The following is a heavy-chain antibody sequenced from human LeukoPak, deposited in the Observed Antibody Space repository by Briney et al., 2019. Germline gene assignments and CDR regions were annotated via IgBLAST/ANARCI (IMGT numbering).Heavy chain of an antibody. CDR1: GFTVSENY. Sequence: GGSLRLSCAASGFTVSENYMSWVRQAPGKGLEWVSTVYSGGLTFYADPVKGRFTISRDNSKNTLYLQMSSLRAEDTAVYYCVRYCSGGSCDDAFDIWGQGTMVTVSS. V-gene: IGHV3-66*01. D-gene: IGHD2-15*01. J-gene: IGHJ3*02. CDR3: VRYCSGGSCDDAFDI. CDR2: VYSGGLT.